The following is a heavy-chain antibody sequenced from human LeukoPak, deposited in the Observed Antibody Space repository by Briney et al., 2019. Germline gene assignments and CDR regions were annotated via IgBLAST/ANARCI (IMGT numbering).Heavy chain of an antibody. CDR3: ARERGYSYRYYYYMDV. V-gene: IGHV3-20*04. D-gene: IGHD5-18*01. CDR1: GFTFDDYG. Sequence: GGSLRLSCAASGFTFDDYGMTWVRQAPGKGLEWVSGINWNGGSTGYADSVKGRFSISRDNAKNSLYLQMNSLRAEDTAVYYCARERGYSYRYYYYMDVWGKGTTVTISS. CDR2: INWNGGST. J-gene: IGHJ6*03.